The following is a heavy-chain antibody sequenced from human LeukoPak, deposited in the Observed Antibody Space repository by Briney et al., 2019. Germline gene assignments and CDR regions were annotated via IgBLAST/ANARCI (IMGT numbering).Heavy chain of an antibody. D-gene: IGHD3-22*01. Sequence: GASVKVSCKASGYTFTSYGISWVRQAPGQGLEWMGWISAYNGNTNYAQKLQGRVTMTTDTSTSTAYMELRSLRSDATAVYYCARWGRSSGYYYDPEPLRAFDIWGQGTMVTVSS. J-gene: IGHJ3*02. CDR1: GYTFTSYG. CDR2: ISAYNGNT. CDR3: ARWGRSSGYYYDPEPLRAFDI. V-gene: IGHV1-18*01.